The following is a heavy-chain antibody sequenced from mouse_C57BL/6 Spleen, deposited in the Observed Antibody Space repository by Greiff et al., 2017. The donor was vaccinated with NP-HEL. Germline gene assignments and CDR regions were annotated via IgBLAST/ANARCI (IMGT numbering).Heavy chain of an antibody. D-gene: IGHD1-1*01. V-gene: IGHV1-15*01. CDR1: GYTFTDYE. J-gene: IGHJ2*01. CDR3: TRNYYDGSSLGY. Sequence: VQLQQSGAELVRPGASVTLSCKASGYTFTDYEMHWVKQTPVHGLEWIGAIDPETGGTAYNQKFKGKAILTADKSSSTAYMELRSLTSEDSAVYYCTRNYYDGSSLGYWGQGTTLTVAS. CDR2: IDPETGGT.